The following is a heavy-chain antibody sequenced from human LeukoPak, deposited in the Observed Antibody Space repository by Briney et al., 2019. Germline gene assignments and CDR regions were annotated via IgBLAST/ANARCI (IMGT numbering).Heavy chain of an antibody. CDR2: IYYSGRT. V-gene: IGHV4-59*01. Sequence: SETLSLTCTVSGGSISSYYWSWIRQPPGKGLEWIGYIYYSGRTNYNPSLKSRVTISVDTSKNQFSLNLSSVTAADTAVYYYARGGGYSGYDFGYWGQGTLVTVSS. CDR3: ARGGGYSGYDFGY. D-gene: IGHD5-12*01. J-gene: IGHJ4*02. CDR1: GGSISSYY.